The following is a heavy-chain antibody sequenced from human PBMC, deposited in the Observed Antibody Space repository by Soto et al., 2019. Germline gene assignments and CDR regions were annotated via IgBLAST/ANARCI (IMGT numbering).Heavy chain of an antibody. D-gene: IGHD3-3*01. CDR2: ISNDGTIK. J-gene: IGHJ1*01. Sequence: QVQLVESGGGVVQPGRSLRLSCAASGFTFSSYGLHWVRQAPGKGLEWLGLISNDGTIKYFADSVKGRFSVSRDNSKNTLYLQMNNLRVEDTAVYYCARRTYYDSGPFHHWGQGTLVTVSS. CDR1: GFTFSSYG. CDR3: ARRTYYDSGPFHH. V-gene: IGHV3-30-3*01.